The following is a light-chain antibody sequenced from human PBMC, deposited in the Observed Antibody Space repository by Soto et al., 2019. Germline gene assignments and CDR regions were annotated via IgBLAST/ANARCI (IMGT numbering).Light chain of an antibody. V-gene: IGLV1-47*01. CDR3: AAWDDSLSGGV. CDR1: SSNIGSNY. J-gene: IGLJ3*02. Sequence: QSVLTQPPSASGTPGQRVTISCSGSSSNIGSNYVYWYQQLPGTAPKLLIYRNSLRPSGVPDRFSGSKSGTSASLAISGLRSEDEAYYYCAAWDDSLSGGVFGGGTKVTVL. CDR2: RNS.